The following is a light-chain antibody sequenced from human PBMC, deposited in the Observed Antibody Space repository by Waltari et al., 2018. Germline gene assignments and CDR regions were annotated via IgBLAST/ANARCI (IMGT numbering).Light chain of an antibody. CDR2: DAS. Sequence: EIVLTQSPGPLSLSPGERATLSCRASQSVGRYLAWYQQKPGQAPRLPIYDASTRATGIPDRFSGSGSGTDFSLTISRLESEDFAVYYCQKYVNLPATFGQGTKVEIK. CDR1: QSVGRY. CDR3: QKYVNLPAT. V-gene: IGKV3-20*01. J-gene: IGKJ1*01.